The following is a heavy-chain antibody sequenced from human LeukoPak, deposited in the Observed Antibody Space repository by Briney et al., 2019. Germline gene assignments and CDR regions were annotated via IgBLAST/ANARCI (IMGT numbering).Heavy chain of an antibody. J-gene: IGHJ4*02. D-gene: IGHD6-13*01. CDR3: ARGVYIAAAQYGY. CDR2: THSSGNT. CDR1: GGSISSFY. Sequence: SETLSLTCTVAGGSISSFYWGWIRQPPGKGVEWIGHTHSSGNTNYNPSLKSRVTISVDTSKNQFSLKLSSVTAADTAVYYCARGVYIAAAQYGYWGQGTLVTVSS. V-gene: IGHV4-59*01.